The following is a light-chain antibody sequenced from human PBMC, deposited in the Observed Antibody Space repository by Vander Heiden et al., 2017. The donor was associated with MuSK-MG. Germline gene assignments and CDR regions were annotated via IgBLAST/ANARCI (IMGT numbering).Light chain of an antibody. V-gene: IGKV3-15*01. CDR3: QQYNNWPSIT. J-gene: IGKJ5*01. CDR2: GAS. Sequence: EIVMTQSPATLSVSPGERATLSCRASQSVSSTLAWYQKKPGQAPRLLIYGASTRATGIPARFSGSGCGTEFTLTISSLQSEDFAVYYCQQYNNWPSITFGQGTRLEIK. CDR1: QSVSST.